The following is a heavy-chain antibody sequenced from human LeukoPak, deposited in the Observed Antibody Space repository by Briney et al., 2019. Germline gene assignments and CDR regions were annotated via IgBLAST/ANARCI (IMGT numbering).Heavy chain of an antibody. J-gene: IGHJ4*02. CDR3: APTAPYYDYVWGSYRFDY. CDR1: GFTFSSYA. CDR2: ISGSGGST. D-gene: IGHD3-16*02. Sequence: GGSLRLSCAASGFTFSSYAMSWVRQAPGKGLEWVSAISGSGGSTYYADSVKGRFTISRDNSKNTPYLQMNSLRAEDTAVYYCAPTAPYYDYVWGSYRFDYWGQGTLVTVSS. V-gene: IGHV3-23*01.